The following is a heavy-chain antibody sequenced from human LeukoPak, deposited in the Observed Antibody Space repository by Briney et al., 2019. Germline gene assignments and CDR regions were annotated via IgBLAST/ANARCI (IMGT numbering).Heavy chain of an antibody. CDR3: ARAASLGGDYGMDV. J-gene: IGHJ6*02. V-gene: IGHV3-21*01. D-gene: IGHD2-21*01. Sequence: GGSLRLSCAASGFTFSRYSMNWVRQAPGKGLEWVSSISSSSSYIYYADSVKGRFTISRDNAKNSLYLQMNSLRAEDTAVYYCARAASLGGDYGMDVWGQGTTVTVSS. CDR2: ISSSSSYI. CDR1: GFTFSRYS.